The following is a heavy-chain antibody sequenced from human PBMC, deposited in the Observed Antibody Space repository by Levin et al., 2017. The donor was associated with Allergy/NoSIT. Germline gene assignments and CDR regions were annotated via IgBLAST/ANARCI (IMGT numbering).Heavy chain of an antibody. J-gene: IGHJ6*02. CDR2: ISWNSGSI. V-gene: IGHV3-9*01. CDR3: AKDTNPRSYYYGMDV. CDR1: GFTFDDYA. Sequence: GGSLRPSCAASGFTFDDYAMHWVRQAPGKGLEWVSGISWNSGSIGYADSVKGRFTISRDNAKNSLYLQMNSLRAEDTALYYCAKDTNPRSYYYGMDVWGQGTTVTVSS.